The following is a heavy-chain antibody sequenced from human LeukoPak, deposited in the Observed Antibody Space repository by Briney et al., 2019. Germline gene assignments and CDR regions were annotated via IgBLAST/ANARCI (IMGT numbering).Heavy chain of an antibody. V-gene: IGHV3-7*01. CDR3: AKGRDYGDF. CDR1: GFTFSSYW. J-gene: IGHJ4*02. Sequence: AGGSLRLSCTVSGFTFSSYWMTWVRQVPGKGLQWVANINQDGREKYYMDSMKGRLNISRDNTENPVFLQLTSLRPEDTGIYFCAKGRDYGDFWGQGTLVAVSS. CDR2: INQDGREK.